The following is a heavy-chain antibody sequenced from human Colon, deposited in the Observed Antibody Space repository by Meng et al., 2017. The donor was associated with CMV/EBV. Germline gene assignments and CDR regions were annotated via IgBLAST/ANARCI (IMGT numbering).Heavy chain of an antibody. D-gene: IGHD2-2*01. J-gene: IGHJ6*02. CDR1: GYSFTTHW. Sequence: GESLKISCEGSGYSFTTHWIAWVRQMPGKGLDWMGVVYGGDSDTTYNPSFQGQVTISVDKSISSAYLQYNGLRASDTAIYYCARLGYCTSTSCKGYNYGMDVWGQGTTVTVSS. CDR2: VYGGDSDT. CDR3: ARLGYCTSTSCKGYNYGMDV. V-gene: IGHV5-51*01.